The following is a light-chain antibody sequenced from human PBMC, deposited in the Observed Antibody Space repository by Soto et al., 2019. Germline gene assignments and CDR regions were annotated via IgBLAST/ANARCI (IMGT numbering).Light chain of an antibody. CDR1: SSDVGSYNR. CDR2: EVS. Sequence: QSALTQPPSVSGSPGQSVTISCTGTSSDVGSYNRVSWYQQPPGTAPKLMIYEVSNRPSGVPDRFSGSKSGNTASLTISGLQAEDEADYYCSSYTSGSTFEVVFGGGTKLTVL. CDR3: SSYTSGSTFEVV. J-gene: IGLJ2*01. V-gene: IGLV2-18*02.